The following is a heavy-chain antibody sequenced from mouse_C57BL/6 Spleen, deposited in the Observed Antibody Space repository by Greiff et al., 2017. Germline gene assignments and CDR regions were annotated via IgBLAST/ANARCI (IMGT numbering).Heavy chain of an antibody. CDR1: GYTFTDYE. V-gene: IGHV1-15*01. Sequence: VQLQQSGAELVRPGASVTLSCKASGYTFTDYEMHWVKQTPVHGLEWIGAIDPETGGTAYNQKFKGKAILTADNSSSTAYMELRSLTSEDSAVYYCTRGVPFAYWGQGTLVTVSA. CDR2: IDPETGGT. CDR3: TRGVPFAY. D-gene: IGHD2-14*01. J-gene: IGHJ3*01.